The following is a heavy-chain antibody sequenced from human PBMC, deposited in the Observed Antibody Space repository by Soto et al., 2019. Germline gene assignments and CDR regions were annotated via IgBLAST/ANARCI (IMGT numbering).Heavy chain of an antibody. V-gene: IGHV6-1*01. D-gene: IGHD1-26*01. CDR3: ARGEQYSGRIFDY. CDR1: GDSVASNSAG. CDR2: TYYRSKWYY. J-gene: IGHJ4*01. Sequence: PSHTLSLTCAITGDSVASNSAGWSWVRQSPSRGLEWLGRTYYRSKWYYEYAVSVRGRITINPDTSKNQYSLQLNSVTPEDTAVYFCARGEQYSGRIFDYWGKGTLVAVCS.